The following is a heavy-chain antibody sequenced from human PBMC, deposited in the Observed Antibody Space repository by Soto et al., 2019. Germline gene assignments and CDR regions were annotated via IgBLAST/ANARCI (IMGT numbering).Heavy chain of an antibody. Sequence: EVQVLESGGGLVQPGGSLRLSCAASEFTLSNNAMSWVRQTPGKGLEWVSVISGSGGSAYYADSVQGRFTISRDNSKNTLYMQMNSLRDEDTAIYYCVREGSGWNSRGSFDFWGRGTMVTVTS. V-gene: IGHV3-23*01. CDR3: VREGSGWNSRGSFDF. CDR1: EFTLSNNA. D-gene: IGHD6-19*01. J-gene: IGHJ3*01. CDR2: ISGSGGSA.